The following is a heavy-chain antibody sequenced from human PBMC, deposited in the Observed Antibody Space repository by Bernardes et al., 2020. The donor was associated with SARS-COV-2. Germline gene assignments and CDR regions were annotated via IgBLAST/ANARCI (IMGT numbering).Heavy chain of an antibody. J-gene: IGHJ6*02. CDR1: GFTFSNYA. CDR2: IGGGGDIT. Sequence: GGSLRLSCAASGFTFSNYAMCWVRQAPGKGLEWVSGIGGGGDITNFADSVKGRFTISRDNSKNTLYLQMTSLRADDTAVYYCATRSTTTTRGHYYYGVDVWGQGTTVAVSS. CDR3: ATRSTTTTRGHYYYGVDV. D-gene: IGHD2-2*01. V-gene: IGHV3-23*01.